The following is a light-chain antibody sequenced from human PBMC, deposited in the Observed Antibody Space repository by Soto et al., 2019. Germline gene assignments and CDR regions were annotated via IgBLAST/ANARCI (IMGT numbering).Light chain of an antibody. CDR3: SSYTNSRTLD. CDR2: EVS. CDR1: SSDVGGYNY. V-gene: IGLV2-14*01. Sequence: QSFLTQPASVSGSPGQSITISCTGTSSDVGGYNYVSWYQQHPGKAPKLVIYEVSNRPSGVSNRFSGSKSGNTASLTISGLQAEDEADFYCSSYTNSRTLDFGTGTKVTVL. J-gene: IGLJ1*01.